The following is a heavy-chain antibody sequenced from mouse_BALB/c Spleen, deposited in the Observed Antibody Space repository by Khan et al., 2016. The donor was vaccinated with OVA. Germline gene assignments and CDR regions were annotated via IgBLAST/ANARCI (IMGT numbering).Heavy chain of an antibody. CDR3: ARTHER. CDR2: INPSSGYT. V-gene: IGHV1-4*01. J-gene: IGHJ2*01. CDR1: GYTFTSYT. Sequence: QVQLKQSGAELARPGASVKMSCKASGYTFTSYTMNWVKQTPGQGLEWMGYINPSSGYTKYNEKFKDRFTFTADKSSSTAYMQLSSLTSEDAAVYYCARTHERWGQGTTLTVSS.